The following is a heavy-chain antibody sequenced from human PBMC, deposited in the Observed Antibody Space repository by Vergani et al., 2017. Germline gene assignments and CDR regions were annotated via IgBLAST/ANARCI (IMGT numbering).Heavy chain of an antibody. J-gene: IGHJ4*02. Sequence: QVQLVQSGAEVKKPGASVKVSCKASGYTFTGYYMHWVRQAPGQGLEWMGWINPNSGGTNYAQKFQGRVTMTRDTSISTAYMELSRLRSDDTAVYYCARGTIFLPYSSSWYGDYWGQGTLVTVSS. D-gene: IGHD6-13*01. V-gene: IGHV1-2*02. CDR2: INPNSGGT. CDR3: ARGTIFLPYSSSWYGDY. CDR1: GYTFTGYY.